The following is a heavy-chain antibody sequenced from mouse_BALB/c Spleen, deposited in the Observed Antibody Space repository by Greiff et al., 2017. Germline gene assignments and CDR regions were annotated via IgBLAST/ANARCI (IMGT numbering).Heavy chain of an antibody. V-gene: IGHV14-3*02. CDR1: GFNIKDTY. CDR2: IDPANGNT. Sequence: VQLKQSGAELVKPGASVKLSCTASGFNIKDTYMHWVKQRPEQGLEWIGRIDPANGNTKYDPKFQGKATITADTSSNTAYLQLSSLTSEDTAVYYCASNRYEGAMDYWGQGTSVTVSS. D-gene: IGHD2-14*01. CDR3: ASNRYEGAMDY. J-gene: IGHJ4*01.